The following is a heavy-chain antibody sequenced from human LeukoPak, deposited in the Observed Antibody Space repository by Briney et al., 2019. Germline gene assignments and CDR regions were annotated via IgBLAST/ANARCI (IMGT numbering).Heavy chain of an antibody. CDR1: GGSISSYY. D-gene: IGHD6-13*01. CDR2: IYYSGST. J-gene: IGHJ4*02. Sequence: SETLSLTCTVSGGSISSYYWSWIRQPPGKGLEWIGYIYYSGSTNYNPSLKSRVTISVDTSKNQFSLKLSSVTAADTAVYYCARLGIAAAVAPFDYWGQGTLVTVSS. CDR3: ARLGIAAAVAPFDY. V-gene: IGHV4-59*08.